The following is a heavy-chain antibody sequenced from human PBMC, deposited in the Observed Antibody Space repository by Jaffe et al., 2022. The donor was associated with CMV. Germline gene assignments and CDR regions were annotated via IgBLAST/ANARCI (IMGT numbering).Heavy chain of an antibody. Sequence: EVQLVESGGGLVKPGESLRISCAASGFTFSTYAMNWVRQAPGKGLEWVSSISHSSSYIYYADSVKGRFIISRDDAKNSLFLQMNSLRAEDTAVYYCARGDYYGSGMGHWGQGTLITVSS. CDR3: ARGDYYGSGMGH. J-gene: IGHJ4*02. V-gene: IGHV3-21*01. D-gene: IGHD3-10*01. CDR1: GFTFSTYA. CDR2: ISHSSSYI.